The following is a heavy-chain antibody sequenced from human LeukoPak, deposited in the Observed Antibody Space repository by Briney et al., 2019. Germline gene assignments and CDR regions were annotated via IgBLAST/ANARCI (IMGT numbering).Heavy chain of an antibody. J-gene: IGHJ6*02. CDR3: TTDPPPSIVVVPAAMQYYYGMDV. Sequence: PGGSLRLSCAASGFTFRNAWMSGVRQAPGKGREWVGRIKSKTDGGTTDYTAPVKGRFTISRDDSKNTLYLQMNSLKTEDTAVYYCTTDPPPSIVVVPAAMQYYYGMDVWGQGTTVTVSS. D-gene: IGHD2-2*01. V-gene: IGHV3-15*01. CDR2: IKSKTDGGTT. CDR1: GFTFRNAW.